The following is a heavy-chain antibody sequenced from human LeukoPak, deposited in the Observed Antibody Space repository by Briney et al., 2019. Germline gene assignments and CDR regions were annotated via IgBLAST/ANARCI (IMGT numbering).Heavy chain of an antibody. CDR1: GLSVSSNY. D-gene: IGHD2-2*01. Sequence: PGGSLRLSCAASGLSVSSNYMRWVRQTPGKGLEWVSLIYSGGSTYYADSVKGRFTISRDNSKNTLYLQMISLRGEDTAVYYCARDARYCSSTGCYSDYWGQGTLVTVSS. V-gene: IGHV3-66*02. J-gene: IGHJ4*02. CDR3: ARDARYCSSTGCYSDY. CDR2: IYSGGST.